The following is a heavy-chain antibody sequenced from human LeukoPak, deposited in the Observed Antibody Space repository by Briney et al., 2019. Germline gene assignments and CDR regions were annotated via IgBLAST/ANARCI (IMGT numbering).Heavy chain of an antibody. CDR1: GGSISSYY. J-gene: IGHJ3*02. Sequence: SETLSLTCTVSGGSISSYYWSWIRQPPGKGLEWIGYIYYSGSTNYNPSLKSRVTISVDTSKNQFSLKLSSVTDADTAVFYCARGRGYDDILTGPADAFDIWGQGTTVTVSS. CDR2: IYYSGST. D-gene: IGHD3-9*01. V-gene: IGHV4-59*12. CDR3: ARGRGYDDILTGPADAFDI.